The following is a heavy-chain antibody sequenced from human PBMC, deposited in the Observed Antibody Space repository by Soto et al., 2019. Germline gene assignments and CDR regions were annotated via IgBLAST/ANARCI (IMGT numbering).Heavy chain of an antibody. CDR1: GGSFSGYY. Sequence: SETLSLTCAVYGGSFSGYYWSWIRQPPGKGLEWIGEINHSGSTNYNPSLKSRVTISVDTSKNQFSLKLSSVTAADTAVYYCATGTGTTPSDAFDIWGQGTMVTV. D-gene: IGHD1-1*01. CDR3: ATGTGTTPSDAFDI. V-gene: IGHV4-34*01. J-gene: IGHJ3*02. CDR2: INHSGST.